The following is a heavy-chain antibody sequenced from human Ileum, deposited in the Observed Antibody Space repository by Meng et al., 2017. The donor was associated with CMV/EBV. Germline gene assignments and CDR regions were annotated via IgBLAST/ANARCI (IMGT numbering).Heavy chain of an antibody. CDR3: ATSFGDYVAFEY. J-gene: IGHJ4*02. CDR1: GFIFSDYY. D-gene: IGHD4-17*01. Sequence: CATSGFIFSDYYVPWLRKAPGKGLEWVSFISSTSRNIYYADSVKGRFTISRDNAKGSLYLQMNSLRVDDTAIYYCATSFGDYVAFEYWGQGTLVTVSS. CDR2: ISSTSRNI. V-gene: IGHV3-11*04.